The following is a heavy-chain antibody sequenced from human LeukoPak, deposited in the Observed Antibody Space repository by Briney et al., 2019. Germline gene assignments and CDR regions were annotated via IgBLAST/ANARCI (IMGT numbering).Heavy chain of an antibody. CDR1: GFTFSSYN. CDR2: ISSSSTTI. CDR3: AKDPYYYDSSGYPPHY. Sequence: GGSLRLSCAASGFTFSSYNMRWVRQAPGKGLEWVLYISSSSTTIYYGDTVKGPFTLSRDNSKKTLYLQMKTLRDEDTAVYYCAKDPYYYDSSGYPPHYWGQGTLVTVSS. J-gene: IGHJ4*02. D-gene: IGHD3-22*01. V-gene: IGHV3-48*02.